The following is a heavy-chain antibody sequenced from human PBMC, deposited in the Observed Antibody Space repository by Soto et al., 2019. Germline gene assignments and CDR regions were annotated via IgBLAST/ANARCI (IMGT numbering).Heavy chain of an antibody. V-gene: IGHV2-70*04. CDR2: IDWDDDK. CDR1: GFSLRTTGMR. Sequence: SGPTLVNPTQTLTLTCTFSGFSLRTTGMRVSWIRQPPGKALEWLARIDWDDDKFYSTSLKTRLTISKDTSENQVVLTMTNMDPVDTATYYCARTAGYYRGRHFDFWGQGTLVTVSS. CDR3: ARTAGYYRGRHFDF. J-gene: IGHJ4*02. D-gene: IGHD3-10*01.